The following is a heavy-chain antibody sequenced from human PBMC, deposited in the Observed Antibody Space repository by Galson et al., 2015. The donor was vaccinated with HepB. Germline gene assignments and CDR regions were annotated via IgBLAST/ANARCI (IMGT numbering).Heavy chain of an antibody. CDR2: ISYDESNI. CDR1: GFTFSSYT. CDR3: ANIRGYSYGYGY. V-gene: IGHV3-30*04. Sequence: SLRLSCAASGFTFSSYTMHWVRQAPGKGLEWVAVISYDESNIYYADTVKGRFTTSRDNSKNTLYLQMDSLKAEDTAMYYCANIRGYSYGYGYWGQGTLVTVSS. J-gene: IGHJ4*02. D-gene: IGHD5-18*01.